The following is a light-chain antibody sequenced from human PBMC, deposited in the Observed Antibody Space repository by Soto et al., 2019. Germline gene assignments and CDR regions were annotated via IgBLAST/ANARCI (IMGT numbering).Light chain of an antibody. CDR3: QQYDTSPI. V-gene: IGKV3-20*01. CDR2: GAS. CDR1: QSVSSSY. J-gene: IGKJ2*01. Sequence: EIVLTQSPGTLSLSPGERATLSCRASQSVSSSYVAWYQQKPGQAPRLLIHGASSRATGIPDRFSGSGSGTEFTLTISRLEPEDFAVYYCQQYDTSPIFGQGTNLEIK.